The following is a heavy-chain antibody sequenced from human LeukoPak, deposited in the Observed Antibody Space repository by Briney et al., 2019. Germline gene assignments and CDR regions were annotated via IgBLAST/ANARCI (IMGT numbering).Heavy chain of an antibody. CDR3: ARDYGGNWFDP. Sequence: SETLSLTCTVSGGSISSGDYYWSWIRQPPGKGLEWIGYIYYSGSTYYNPSLKSRVTISVDTSKNQFSLKLSSVTAVDTAVYYCARDYGGNWFDPWGQGTLVTVSS. D-gene: IGHD4-23*01. CDR1: GGSISSGDYY. V-gene: IGHV4-30-4*01. CDR2: IYYSGST. J-gene: IGHJ5*02.